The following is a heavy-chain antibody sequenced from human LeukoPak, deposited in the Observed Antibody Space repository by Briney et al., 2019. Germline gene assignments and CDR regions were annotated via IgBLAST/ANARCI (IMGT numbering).Heavy chain of an antibody. J-gene: IGHJ4*02. CDR1: GYIFTSYY. CDR3: ARVPLGYFDY. Sequence: GASVKVSCKASGYIFTSYYMYWVRQAPGQGLEWMGIINPSGGSIRYAQKFQGRLTMTRDLSSRTVYMELNSLTSEDTAVYYCARVPLGYFDYWGQGTLVTVSS. V-gene: IGHV1-46*01. CDR2: INPSGGSI.